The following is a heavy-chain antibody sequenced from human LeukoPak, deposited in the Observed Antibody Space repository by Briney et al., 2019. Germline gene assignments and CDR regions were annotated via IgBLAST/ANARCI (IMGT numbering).Heavy chain of an antibody. CDR3: AKANPLLTYYDFWSGYYLDY. V-gene: IGHV3-23*01. D-gene: IGHD3-3*01. CDR2: ISGSGGST. J-gene: IGHJ4*02. CDR1: GFTFSSYA. Sequence: GGSLRLSCAASGFTFSSYAMSWVRQAPGKGLEWVSAISGSGGSTYYADSVKGRFTISRDNSKNTLYLQMNSLRAEDTAVYYCAKANPLLTYYDFWSGYYLDYWGQGALVTVSS.